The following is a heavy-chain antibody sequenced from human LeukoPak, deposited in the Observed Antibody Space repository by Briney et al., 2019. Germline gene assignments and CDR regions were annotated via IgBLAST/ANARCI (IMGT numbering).Heavy chain of an antibody. CDR2: IYYSGST. D-gene: IGHD3-22*01. Sequence: PSQTLSLTCTVSGGSISSGDYYWSWIRQPPGKGREWIGYIYYSGSTYYNPSLKSRVTISVDTSKNQFSLKLGSVTAADTAVYYCARVDYDSSGYHDAFDIWGQGIMVTVSS. CDR1: GGSISSGDYY. CDR3: ARVDYDSSGYHDAFDI. V-gene: IGHV4-30-4*08. J-gene: IGHJ3*02.